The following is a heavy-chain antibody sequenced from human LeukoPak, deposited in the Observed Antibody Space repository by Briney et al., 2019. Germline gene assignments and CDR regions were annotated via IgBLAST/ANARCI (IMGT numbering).Heavy chain of an antibody. D-gene: IGHD3-22*01. Sequence: GGSLRLSCAASGFTFSSYAMHWVRQAPGKGLEYVSAISSNGGSTYYANSVKGRFTISRDNSKNTLYLQMGSLRAEDMAVYYRARALPPGYYDGSSLNNWFDPWGQGTLVTVSS. V-gene: IGHV3-64*01. CDR1: GFTFSSYA. CDR3: ARALPPGYYDGSSLNNWFDP. CDR2: ISSNGGST. J-gene: IGHJ5*02.